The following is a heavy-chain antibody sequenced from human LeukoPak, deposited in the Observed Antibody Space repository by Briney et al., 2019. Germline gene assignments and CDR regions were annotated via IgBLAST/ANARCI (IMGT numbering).Heavy chain of an antibody. J-gene: IGHJ4*02. D-gene: IGHD1-26*01. CDR3: AKETSSGNFVTIDC. CDR1: GFTFRSYI. CDR2: ITGDGGGT. Sequence: GGSLRLSCAASGFTFRSYIMSWVRQTPEKGLEWVSAITGDGGGTNHADSVKGRFTIFRDNSKNALYLQMNSLRAEDTAVYYCAKETSSGNFVTIDCWGQGALVTVSS. V-gene: IGHV3-23*01.